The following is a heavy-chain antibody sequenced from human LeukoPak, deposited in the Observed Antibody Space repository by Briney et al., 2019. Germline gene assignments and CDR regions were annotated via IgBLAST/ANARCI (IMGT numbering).Heavy chain of an antibody. J-gene: IGHJ4*02. CDR1: GFTFSSYE. V-gene: IGHV3-48*03. D-gene: IGHD6-19*01. CDR2: ISSRGTTI. CDR3: ARALNSGWYYFDY. Sequence: GGSLRLSCAASGFTFSSYEMNWVRQAPGKGLEWVSYISSRGTTIYYADSVKGRFTISRDNAKISLYLQMNSLRAEDTAVYYCARALNSGWYYFDYWGQGTLVTVSS.